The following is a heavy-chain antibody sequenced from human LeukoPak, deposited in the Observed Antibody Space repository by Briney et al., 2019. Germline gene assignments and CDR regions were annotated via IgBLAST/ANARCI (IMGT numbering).Heavy chain of an antibody. Sequence: PGGSLRLSCVASGFTFSSHAMNWVRQAPGKGLEWVAVITYDGSNKYYVDSVKGRFTISRDNSKNTLYLQMNSLRAKDTAVYYCARVGTSSLRDWFDPWGQGTLVTVSS. J-gene: IGHJ5*02. CDR1: GFTFSSHA. V-gene: IGHV3-30*04. D-gene: IGHD2-8*01. CDR2: ITYDGSNK. CDR3: ARVGTSSLRDWFDP.